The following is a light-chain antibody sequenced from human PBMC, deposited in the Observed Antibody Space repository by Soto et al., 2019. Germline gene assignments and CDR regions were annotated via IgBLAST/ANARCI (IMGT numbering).Light chain of an antibody. CDR1: QSLLHKTGRNY. Sequence: DIEMTQSPLSLAVTPGEPASISCRSSQSLLHKTGRNYLAWYLKKPGQSPQPLIYLGSNRTSGVPDRLSGSGSGTYFTLKISRVEAEDVGIYYCKQALQTPLTFGGGTTVEIK. J-gene: IGKJ4*01. CDR2: LGS. CDR3: KQALQTPLT. V-gene: IGKV2-28*01.